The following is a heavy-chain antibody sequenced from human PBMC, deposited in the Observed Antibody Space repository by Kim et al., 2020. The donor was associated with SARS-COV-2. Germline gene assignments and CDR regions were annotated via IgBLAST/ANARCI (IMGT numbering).Heavy chain of an antibody. J-gene: IGHJ4*02. Sequence: GGSLRLSCATSGFTVSSSYMSWVRPAPGKGLEWVSIIYRGGNTYYADSVKGRFTISRENSKNTLSLQMNSLRAEDTAVYYCARRSSRNWSLDSWGQGTL. CDR3: ARRSSRNWSLDS. V-gene: IGHV3-53*01. D-gene: IGHD6-13*01. CDR2: IYRGGNT. CDR1: GFTVSSSY.